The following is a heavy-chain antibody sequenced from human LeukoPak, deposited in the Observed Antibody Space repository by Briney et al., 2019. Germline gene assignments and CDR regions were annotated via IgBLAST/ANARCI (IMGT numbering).Heavy chain of an antibody. J-gene: IGHJ4*02. D-gene: IGHD3-9*01. CDR2: IYPGCSDT. Sequence: GGSLKISCKGSGYSFTSYWIGWVRQVPGKGLEWMGVIYPGCSDTRYSPSFQGQVTISADKSISTAYLQWSSLKASDTATYYCASGPAYDILTGYLQYYFDYWGQGTLVTVSS. CDR3: ASGPAYDILTGYLQYYFDY. CDR1: GYSFTSYW. V-gene: IGHV5-51*01.